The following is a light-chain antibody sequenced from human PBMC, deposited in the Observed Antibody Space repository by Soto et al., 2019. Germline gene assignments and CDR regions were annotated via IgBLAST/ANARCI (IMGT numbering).Light chain of an antibody. CDR2: TAS. V-gene: IGKV1-12*01. CDR1: QGVSTW. J-gene: IGKJ5*01. CDR3: QQAASIPIT. Sequence: DIQMTQSPSSVSASVGARVTITCRASQGVSTWLAWYQQKPGKAPNLLIYTASSLQSGVPSRFSGSGSGTDFTLTINGLHPEDFATYYCQQAASIPITFGQGKRREIK.